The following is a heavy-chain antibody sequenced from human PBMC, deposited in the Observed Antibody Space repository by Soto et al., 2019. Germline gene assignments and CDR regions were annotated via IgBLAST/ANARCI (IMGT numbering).Heavy chain of an antibody. Sequence: GGSLRLSCTASGFTFGDYAMSWFRQAPGKGLEWVGFIRSKAYGGTTEYAASVKGRFTISRDDSKSIAYLQMNSLKTEDTAVYYCTRVVAAAGTFPYGMDVWGQGTTVTVSS. V-gene: IGHV3-49*03. J-gene: IGHJ6*02. CDR3: TRVVAAAGTFPYGMDV. CDR1: GFTFGDYA. CDR2: IRSKAYGGTT. D-gene: IGHD6-13*01.